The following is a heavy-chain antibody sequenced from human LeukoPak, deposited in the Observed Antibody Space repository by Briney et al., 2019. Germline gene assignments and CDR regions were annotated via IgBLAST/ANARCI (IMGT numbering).Heavy chain of an antibody. V-gene: IGHV3-33*01. CDR2: MWHDGRNK. CDR3: ARDRGSDDPIDY. Sequence: GGSLRLSCAASGFTFSSYDMHWVRQAPGKGLEWVAVMWHDGRNKYYADSVKGRFTVSRDNSKNTLYLQMSSLRAEDTAVYYCARDRGSDDPIDYWGQGTPVTVSS. J-gene: IGHJ4*01. D-gene: IGHD2-15*01. CDR1: GFTFSSYD.